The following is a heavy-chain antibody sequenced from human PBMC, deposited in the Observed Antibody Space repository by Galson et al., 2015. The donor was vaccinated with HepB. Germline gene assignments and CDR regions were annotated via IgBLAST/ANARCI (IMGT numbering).Heavy chain of an antibody. Sequence: QSGAEVKEPGESLKISCKGSGYNFPNYWIGWVRQMPGEGPKWMGIIYPDDSDSRYTPSFQGQITLSADKSISTAYLQWNSLKASDTAMYYCARRQFSSGPVDYWGQGTLVTVSS. CDR3: ARRQFSSGPVDY. V-gene: IGHV5-51*01. J-gene: IGHJ4*02. CDR1: GYNFPNYW. CDR2: IYPDDSDS. D-gene: IGHD3-22*01.